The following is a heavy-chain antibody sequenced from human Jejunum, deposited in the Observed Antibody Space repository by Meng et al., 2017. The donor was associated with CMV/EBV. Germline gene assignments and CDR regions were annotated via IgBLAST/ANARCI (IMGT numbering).Heavy chain of an antibody. J-gene: IGHJ5*02. Sequence: SDYWSWIRQPPGKGLEWIGYIYYSGSTNYNPSLKSRVTISVDTSKNQFSLKLSSVTAADTAVYYCASGGIYDFWSGYYTGQTWFDPWGQGTLVTVSS. CDR3: ASGGIYDFWSGYYTGQTWFDP. CDR1: SDY. V-gene: IGHV4-59*01. D-gene: IGHD3-3*01. CDR2: IYYSGST.